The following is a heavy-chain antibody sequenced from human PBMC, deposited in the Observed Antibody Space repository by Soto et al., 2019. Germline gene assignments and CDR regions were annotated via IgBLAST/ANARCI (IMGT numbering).Heavy chain of an antibody. CDR1: GHTLTEFS. J-gene: IGHJ3*02. V-gene: IGHV1-69*13. CDR2: IIPIFGTA. Sequence: ASVQFSCRISGHTLTEFSIHWVRQAPGKGLEWMGGIIPIFGTANYAQKFQGRVTITADESTSTAYMELSSLRSEDTAVNYCARDLKFYDSSGPDAFDIWGQGTMVTVSS. D-gene: IGHD3-22*01. CDR3: ARDLKFYDSSGPDAFDI.